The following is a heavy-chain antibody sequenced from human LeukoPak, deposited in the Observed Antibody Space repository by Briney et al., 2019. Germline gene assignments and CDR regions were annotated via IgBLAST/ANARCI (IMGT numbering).Heavy chain of an antibody. V-gene: IGHV4-30-4*01. CDR1: GASIRSGDYY. D-gene: IGHD1-26*01. Sequence: PSETLSLTCTVSGASIRSGDYYWSWIRQPPGKGLEWIGYIYDSGSTYYNPSLKSRITISVDTSENRFSLKLSSVTATDTAVYYCARDSGGSYSFDYWGQGTLVTVSS. CDR2: IYDSGST. CDR3: ARDSGGSYSFDY. J-gene: IGHJ4*02.